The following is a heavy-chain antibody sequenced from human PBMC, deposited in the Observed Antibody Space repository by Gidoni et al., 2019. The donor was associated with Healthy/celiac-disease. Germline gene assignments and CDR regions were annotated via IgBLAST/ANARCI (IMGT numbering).Heavy chain of an antibody. CDR1: VGSISSGSYY. CDR2: IYTSGST. V-gene: IGHV4-61*02. J-gene: IGHJ4*02. D-gene: IGHD3-22*01. Sequence: QVQLQESGPGLVKPSQTLSLTCTVSVGSISSGSYYWSWIRQPAGNGLGWIGRIYTSGSTNYNPSLKSRVTISVDTSKNQFSLKLSSVTAADTDVYYCARGEMDSSGYYYEGFDYWGQGTLVTVSS. CDR3: ARGEMDSSGYYYEGFDY.